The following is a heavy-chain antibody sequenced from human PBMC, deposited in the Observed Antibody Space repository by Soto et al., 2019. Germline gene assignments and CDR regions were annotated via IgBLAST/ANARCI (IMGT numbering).Heavy chain of an antibody. CDR3: ARDGSITMVRGVIISQYHYGMDV. CDR1: GFTFSSYW. CDR2: IKQDGSEK. D-gene: IGHD3-10*01. Sequence: TGGSLRLSCAASGFTFSSYWMSWVRQAPGKGLEWVANIKQDGSEKYYVDSVKGRFTISRDNAKNSLYLQMNSLRAEDTAVYYCARDGSITMVRGVIISQYHYGMDVWGQGTTVTVSS. V-gene: IGHV3-7*01. J-gene: IGHJ6*02.